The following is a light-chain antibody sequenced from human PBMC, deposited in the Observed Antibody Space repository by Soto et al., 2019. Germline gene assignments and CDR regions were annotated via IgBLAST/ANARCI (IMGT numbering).Light chain of an antibody. CDR2: LNSDGSH. CDR1: SGHSSYA. Sequence: QSVLTQPPSASASLGASVKLTCTLSSGHSSYAIAWHQEQPEKGPRYLMKLNSDGSHSKGDGTPDRFSGTSSGAERSLTISSLQSEDEADYYCQTWGSGIRVFGGGTKLTVL. V-gene: IGLV4-69*01. J-gene: IGLJ3*02. CDR3: QTWGSGIRV.